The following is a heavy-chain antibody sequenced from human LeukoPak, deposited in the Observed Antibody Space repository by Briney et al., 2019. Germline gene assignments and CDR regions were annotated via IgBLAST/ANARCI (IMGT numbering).Heavy chain of an antibody. CDR3: ARGPSSSSVDY. CDR2: ISSSGSTI. J-gene: IGHJ4*02. V-gene: IGHV3-11*04. D-gene: IGHD6-6*01. CDR1: GFTFSDYC. Sequence: GGSLRLSCAASGFTFSDYCMSWIPQAPGKGLEWVSYISSSGSTIYYAGSVKGRFTISRDNAKNSLYLQMNSLRAEDTAVYYCARGPSSSSVDYWGQGTLVTVSS.